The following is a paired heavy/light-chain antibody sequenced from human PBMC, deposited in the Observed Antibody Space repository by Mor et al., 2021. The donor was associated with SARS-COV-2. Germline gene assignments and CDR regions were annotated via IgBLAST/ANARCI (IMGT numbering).Heavy chain of an antibody. Sequence: EVQLVQSGAEVKKPGESLKISCKGSGYSFTNYWIAWVRQMPGRGLEWMGIIYPGDSDTRYSPSLQGQVTVSADKSISTAYLQWNSLKASDTAMYYCARHWNYYGSEVGGDAFDIWGQGTMVSVSS. CDR3: ARHWNYYGSEVGGDAFDI. CDR2: IYPGDSDT. V-gene: IGHV5-51*01. J-gene: IGHJ3*02. CDR1: GYSFTNYW. D-gene: IGHD3-10*01.
Light chain of an antibody. V-gene: IGLV1-40*01. Sequence: QSVLTQPPSVSGAPGQRVTISCTGTISNIGAGYDVHWYQQLPGTAPKLLIYGNNNRPSGVPDRFSGSKSGTSASLAITGLQTEDEADYYCQSYDSSLSYYVFGTGTKVTVL. CDR3: QSYDSSLSYYV. CDR1: ISNIGAGYD. J-gene: IGLJ1*01. CDR2: GNN.